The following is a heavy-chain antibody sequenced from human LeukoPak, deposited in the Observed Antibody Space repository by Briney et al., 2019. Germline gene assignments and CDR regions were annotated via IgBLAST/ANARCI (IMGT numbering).Heavy chain of an antibody. CDR1: GGTFSIYA. Sequence: SVTVSCKASGGTFSIYAISWVRQAPGQGLEWMGGIIPIFGTANYAQKFQGRVTITADESTSTAYMELSSLRSEDTAVYYCARDLSYCTITSCSYYYYGMDVWGQGTTVTVSS. V-gene: IGHV1-69*13. CDR2: IIPIFGTA. J-gene: IGHJ6*02. CDR3: ARDLSYCTITSCSYYYYGMDV. D-gene: IGHD2-2*01.